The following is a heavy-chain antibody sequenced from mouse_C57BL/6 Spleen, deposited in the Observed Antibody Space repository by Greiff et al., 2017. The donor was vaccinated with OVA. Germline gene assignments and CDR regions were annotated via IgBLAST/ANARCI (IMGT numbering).Heavy chain of an antibody. J-gene: IGHJ3*01. CDR3: ARLGYDGYAWFAY. V-gene: IGHV1-26*01. CDR2: INPNNGGT. D-gene: IGHD2-3*01. CDR1: GYTFTDYY. Sequence: EVQLQQSGPELVKPGASVKISCKASGYTFTDYYMNWVKQSHGKSLEWIGDINPNNGGTSYNQKFKGKATLTVDKSSSTAYMELRSLTSEDSAVYYCARLGYDGYAWFAYWGQGTLVTVSA.